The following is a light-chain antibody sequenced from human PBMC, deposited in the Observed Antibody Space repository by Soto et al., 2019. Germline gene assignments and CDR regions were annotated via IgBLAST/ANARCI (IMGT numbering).Light chain of an antibody. CDR1: SSDVGGYNY. V-gene: IGLV2-11*01. J-gene: IGLJ2*01. Sequence: QSALTQPRSVSGSPGQSVTISCTGTSSDVGGYNYVSWYQQHPGKAPKLMIYDVSKRPSGVPDRFSGSKSGNTASLTISGLQDEDEADYYSCSYAGSYTEVFGGGTKLTVL. CDR3: CSYAGSYTEV. CDR2: DVS.